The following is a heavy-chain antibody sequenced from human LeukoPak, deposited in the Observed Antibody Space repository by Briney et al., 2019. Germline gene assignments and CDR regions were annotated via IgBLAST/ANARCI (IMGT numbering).Heavy chain of an antibody. CDR3: ARDPYNGYYGDDYYYYMDV. CDR1: GFTFSNYN. D-gene: IGHD4-17*01. V-gene: IGHV3-21*01. J-gene: IGHJ6*03. Sequence: PGGSLRLSCAATGFTFSNYNMNWVRQTPGKGLEWISFITRDSIYTFYADSVKGRFTISRDNAKNSLSLQMNSLRAEDTAVYYCARDPYNGYYGDDYYYYMDVWGKGTTVTISS. CDR2: ITRDSIYT.